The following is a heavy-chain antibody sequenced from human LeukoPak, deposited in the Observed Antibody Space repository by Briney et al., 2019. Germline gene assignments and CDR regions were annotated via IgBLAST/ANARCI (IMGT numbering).Heavy chain of an antibody. Sequence: GESLKISCKGSGYTFTSYWIGWVRQMPGKGLEWMGIIYPDDPDSRYSPSFQGQVTISADKSTSTAYLQWSSLKASDTAMYYCARHDRQGNAFDISRQGTMVTVSS. CDR2: IYPDDPDS. CDR1: GYTFTSYW. D-gene: IGHD3-10*01. CDR3: ARHDRQGNAFDI. V-gene: IGHV5-51*03. J-gene: IGHJ3*02.